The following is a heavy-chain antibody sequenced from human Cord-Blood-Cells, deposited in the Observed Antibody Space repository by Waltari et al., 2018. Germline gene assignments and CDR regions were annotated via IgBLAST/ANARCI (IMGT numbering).Heavy chain of an antibody. V-gene: IGHV4-38-2*01. CDR1: GYSISSGYY. D-gene: IGHD2-21*02. J-gene: IGHJ1*01. CDR3: ARFGDGDYFQH. Sequence: QVQLQESGPGLVKPSETLSLTCAVSGYSISSGYYWGWIRQPPGKGLEWIGSIYHSGSTYYNPSLKSRVTISVYTSKNQFSLKLSAVTAADTAVYYCARFGDGDYFQHWGQGTLVTVSS. CDR2: IYHSGST.